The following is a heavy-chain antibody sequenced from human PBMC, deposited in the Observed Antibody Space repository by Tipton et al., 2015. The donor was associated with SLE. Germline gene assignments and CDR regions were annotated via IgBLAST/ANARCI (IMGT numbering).Heavy chain of an antibody. CDR2: IRYDGSNK. CDR1: GFTFSSYG. Sequence: SGFTFSSYGMHWVRQAPGKGLEWVAFIRYDGSNKYYADSVKGRFTISRDNSKNTLYLQMNSLRAEDTAVYYCAKDSPVWSGLEGFYFDYWGQGTLVTVSS. V-gene: IGHV3-30*02. D-gene: IGHD3-10*02. CDR3: AKDSPVWSGLEGFYFDY. J-gene: IGHJ4*02.